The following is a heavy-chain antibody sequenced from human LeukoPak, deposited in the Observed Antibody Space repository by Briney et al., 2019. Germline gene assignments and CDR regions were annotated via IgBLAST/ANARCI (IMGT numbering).Heavy chain of an antibody. D-gene: IGHD4-17*01. Sequence: ASVKVSCKASGYTFTGYYMHWVRQAPGQGLEWMGIINPSGGSTSYAQKFQGRVTMTRDMSTSTVYMELSSLGSEDTAVYYCARDPKDYGDYGDAYDYWGQGTLVTVSS. V-gene: IGHV1-46*01. CDR2: INPSGGST. J-gene: IGHJ4*02. CDR3: ARDPKDYGDYGDAYDY. CDR1: GYTFTGYY.